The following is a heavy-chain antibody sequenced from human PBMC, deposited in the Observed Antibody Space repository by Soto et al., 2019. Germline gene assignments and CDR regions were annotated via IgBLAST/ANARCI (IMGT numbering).Heavy chain of an antibody. CDR1: GAALNSGNYY. CDR3: ARLRIATNNYKWFDP. D-gene: IGHD2-21*01. J-gene: IGHJ5*02. V-gene: IGHV4-31*03. Sequence: SETLSLTCSVSGAALNSGNYYWSWIRQVPGKGLEWIGHIYVTGAVDYNPSLRDRITISQDTSERQFSLNLRLVTATDTAVYYCARLRIATNNYKWFDPWGQGTLVTVSS. CDR2: IYVTGAV.